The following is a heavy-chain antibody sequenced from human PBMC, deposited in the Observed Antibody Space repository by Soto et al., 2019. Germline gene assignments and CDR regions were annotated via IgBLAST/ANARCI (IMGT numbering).Heavy chain of an antibody. CDR1: GFTFSSYA. J-gene: IGHJ4*02. CDR3: ARDRRAYCGGDCYGEPLDY. Sequence: QVQLVESGGGVVQPGRSLRLSCAASGFTFSSYAMHWVRQAPGKGLEWVAVISYDGSNKYYADSVKGRFTISRDNSKNPLYLQMNGLRAEDTAVYYCARDRRAYCGGDCYGEPLDYWGQGTLVTVSS. D-gene: IGHD2-21*02. CDR2: ISYDGSNK. V-gene: IGHV3-30-3*01.